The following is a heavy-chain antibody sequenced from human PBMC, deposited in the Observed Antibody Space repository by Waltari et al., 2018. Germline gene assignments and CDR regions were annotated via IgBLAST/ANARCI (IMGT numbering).Heavy chain of an antibody. V-gene: IGHV3-66*03. J-gene: IGHJ5*02. D-gene: IGHD3-3*02. CDR1: GFTVTNYY. CDR3: VISTRFDP. CDR2: IYSAVTT. Sequence: HLVESGGGLIQPGGSLRLSCAASGFTVTNYYMSWVRQAPGRGLECVSVIYSAVTTYYADSVKGRFTISRDISQNTVYLQMNSLRTEDTAIYYCVISTRFDPWGQGTLVSVSS.